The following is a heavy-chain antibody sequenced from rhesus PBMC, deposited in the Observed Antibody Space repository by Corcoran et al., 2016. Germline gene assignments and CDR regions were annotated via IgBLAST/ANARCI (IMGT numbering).Heavy chain of an antibody. V-gene: IGHV2-174*01. CDR2: IYWDDDK. D-gene: IGHD6S26*01. Sequence: QVTLKESGPALVTPTQTLTLTCTFSGFSIRTSGMGVGWIRQPPGKALEWLALIYWDDDKYYSTSLKSRLTISKDTSKTQVVLTMTNMDPVDTATYYCARVRGYSSGWSLGYFEFWGQGALVTVSS. J-gene: IGHJ1*01. CDR3: ARVRGYSSGWSLGYFEF. CDR1: GFSIRTSGMG.